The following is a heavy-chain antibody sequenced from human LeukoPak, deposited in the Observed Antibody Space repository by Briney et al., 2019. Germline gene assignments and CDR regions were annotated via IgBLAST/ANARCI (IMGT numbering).Heavy chain of an antibody. CDR2: IWYDGSNK. Sequence: SGGSLRLSCAASEFTFSTYAMSWVRQAPGKGLEWVAVIWYDGSNKYYADSVKGRFTISRDNSKNTLYLQMNSLRAEDTAVYYCARDLLGVPAATGADYWGQGALVTVSS. V-gene: IGHV3-33*08. J-gene: IGHJ4*02. CDR3: ARDLLGVPAATGADY. CDR1: EFTFSTYA. D-gene: IGHD2-2*01.